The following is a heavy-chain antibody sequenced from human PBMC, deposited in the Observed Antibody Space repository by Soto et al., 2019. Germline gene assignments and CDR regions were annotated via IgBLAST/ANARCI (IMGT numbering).Heavy chain of an antibody. Sequence: SETLSLTCPVSSCTINSFYWAWMRQPAGKGLEWIGRIHSSWTTNYNPSLSSRVTMSVDPSKNQFSLRLTSVTAADTAVYYCAGYRIIGTSYSDYWGQGILVTAPQ. V-gene: IGHV4-4*07. CDR3: AGYRIIGTSYSDY. CDR1: SCTINSFY. CDR2: IHSSWTT. J-gene: IGHJ4*02. D-gene: IGHD1-7*01.